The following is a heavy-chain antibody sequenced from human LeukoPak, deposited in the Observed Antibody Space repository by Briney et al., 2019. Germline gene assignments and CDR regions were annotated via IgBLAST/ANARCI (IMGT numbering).Heavy chain of an antibody. CDR3: ASEPPFDY. J-gene: IGHJ4*02. CDR1: GYSFTNYW. Sequence: GESLTISCLGSGYSFTNYWICWVRHAGGRGVEWMGCINPNSGGTHYAQKFQGRVTMTRDTSISTAYMELSRLRSDDTAVYYCASEPPFDYWGQGTLVTVSS. CDR2: INPNSGGT. V-gene: IGHV1-2*02.